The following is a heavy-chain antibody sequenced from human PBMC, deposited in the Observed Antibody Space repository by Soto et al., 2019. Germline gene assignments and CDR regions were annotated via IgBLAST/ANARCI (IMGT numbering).Heavy chain of an antibody. CDR3: AKVFVSTHYGSERFFDY. J-gene: IGHJ4*02. V-gene: IGHV3-30*18. CDR2: ISYDGSNK. D-gene: IGHD3-10*01. Sequence: RGSLRLSCAASGFTFISYGIHCFRHSPFKWLEWVAVISYDGSNKYYADSVKGRFTISRDNSKNTLYLQMNSLRAEDTAVYYCAKVFVSTHYGSERFFDYWGQGTLVTVSS. CDR1: GFTFISYG.